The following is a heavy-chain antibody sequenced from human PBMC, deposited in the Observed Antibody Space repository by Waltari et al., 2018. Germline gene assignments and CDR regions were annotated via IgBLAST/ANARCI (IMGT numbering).Heavy chain of an antibody. J-gene: IGHJ6*02. V-gene: IGHV1-69*13. CDR1: GGTFSSYA. CDR3: ARDMGELNYYYGMDV. D-gene: IGHD1-26*01. CDR2: SIPILGTA. Sequence: QVQLVQSGAEVKKPGSSVKVSCKASGGTFSSYAISWVRQAPGQGLEWMGGSIPILGTANSGQKFQGRVTITADESTSTAYMELSSLRSEDTAVYYCARDMGELNYYYGMDVWGQGTTVTVSS.